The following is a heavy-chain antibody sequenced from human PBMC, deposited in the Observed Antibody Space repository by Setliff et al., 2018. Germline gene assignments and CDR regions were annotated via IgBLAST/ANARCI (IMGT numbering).Heavy chain of an antibody. V-gene: IGHV3-30*02. CDR2: IRWGGTRK. J-gene: IGHJ6*02. CDR3: VRDRPSRQRILGGSIRRRRDAGHPSIDYYGLDV. CDR1: DFTFSSYG. Sequence: PGGSLRLSCAASDFTFSSYGMHWVRQAPGKGLEWVAFIRWGGTRKDYADSVKGRFSISRDNSKNTLYLQMSSLRADDTAVYYCVRDRPSRQRILGGSIRRRRDAGHPSIDYYGLDVWGQGTTVTVSS. D-gene: IGHD3-16*01.